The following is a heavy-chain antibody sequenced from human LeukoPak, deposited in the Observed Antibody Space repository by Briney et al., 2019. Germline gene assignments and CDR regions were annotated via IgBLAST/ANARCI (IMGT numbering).Heavy chain of an antibody. D-gene: IGHD3-10*01. J-gene: IGHJ6*02. Sequence: GGSLRLSCAASGFTFTKAWMSWVRQAPGKGLEWVGRIKSKSDGGTTDYAAPVKGRFTISRDDSKNTLYLQMNSLKTEDTAVYYCTSRFGTMVRGSMDVWGQGTTVTVSS. CDR3: TSRFGTMVRGSMDV. CDR2: IKSKSDGGTT. V-gene: IGHV3-15*01. CDR1: GFTFTKAW.